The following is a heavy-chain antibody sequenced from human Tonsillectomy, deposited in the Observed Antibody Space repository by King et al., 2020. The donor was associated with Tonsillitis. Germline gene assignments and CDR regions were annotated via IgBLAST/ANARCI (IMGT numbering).Heavy chain of an antibody. CDR3: ARIVPVDTAMGSYYDNGRDV. CDR1: GYSFTSYW. J-gene: IGHJ6*02. Sequence: VQLVESGAEVKKPGESLRISCKGSGYSFTSYWISWVRQMPGKGLEWMGRIDPSDSYTNYSPSFQGHVTISADKSISTAYLQWSSLKASDTAMYYCARIVPVDTAMGSYYDNGRDVLGQATTVTVPS. CDR2: IDPSDSYT. D-gene: IGHD5-18*01. V-gene: IGHV5-10-1*03.